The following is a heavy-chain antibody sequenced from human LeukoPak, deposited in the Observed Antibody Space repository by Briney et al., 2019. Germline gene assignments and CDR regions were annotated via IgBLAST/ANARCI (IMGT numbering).Heavy chain of an antibody. Sequence: GSLRLSCAAAGFSFSSYWMSWVRQAPGKGLEWVANIKQDGSEKYYVDSVKGRFTISRDNAKNSLYLQMNSLRAEDTVVYYCARGGELLWVYWGQGTLVTDSS. CDR1: GFSFSSYW. V-gene: IGHV3-7*01. CDR3: ARGGELLWVY. J-gene: IGHJ4*02. D-gene: IGHD1-26*01. CDR2: IKQDGSEK.